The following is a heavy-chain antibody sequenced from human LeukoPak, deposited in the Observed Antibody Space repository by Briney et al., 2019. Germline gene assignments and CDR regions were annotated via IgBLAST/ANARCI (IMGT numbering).Heavy chain of an antibody. CDR2: INPNSGGT. CDR3: ARGPHWDPHFDY. Sequence: GASVKVSCKASGYTFTSYGISWVRQAPGQELEWMGWINPNSGGTNYAQKFQGRVTMTRDTSISTAYMELSRLRSDDTAVYYCARGPHWDPHFDYWGQGTLVTVSS. V-gene: IGHV1-2*02. D-gene: IGHD7-27*01. CDR1: GYTFTSYG. J-gene: IGHJ4*02.